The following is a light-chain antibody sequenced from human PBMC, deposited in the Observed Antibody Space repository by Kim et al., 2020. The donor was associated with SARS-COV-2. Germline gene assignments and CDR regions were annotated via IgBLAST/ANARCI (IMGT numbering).Light chain of an antibody. V-gene: IGLV2-14*03. CDR1: SSDVGDYNY. Sequence: QSALTQPASVSGSPGQSITISCSGISSDVGDYNYVSWYQQHPDKAPKLMIYDVSYRPSGVSDRFSGSKSGNTASLTISGLQAEDEADYYCSSYTTRSTHYVVGSGTKVTVL. CDR3: SSYTTRSTHYV. CDR2: DVS. J-gene: IGLJ1*01.